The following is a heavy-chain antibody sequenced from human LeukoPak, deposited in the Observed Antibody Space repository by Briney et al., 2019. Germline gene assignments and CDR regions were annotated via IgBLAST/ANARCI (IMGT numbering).Heavy chain of an antibody. Sequence: SAPLSLTCTVSGGSIISSSYYWGWLRPPPGKGLAWIGSIYFGGGTYYNPSLKSRATISVDTTKNEFSQRMSSWPAADTAVYCCARNGAAAARGWFDPWGQGTLVTVSS. J-gene: IGHJ5*02. CDR3: ARNGAAAARGWFDP. CDR1: GGSIISSSYY. V-gene: IGHV4-39*07. CDR2: IYFGGGT. D-gene: IGHD6-13*01.